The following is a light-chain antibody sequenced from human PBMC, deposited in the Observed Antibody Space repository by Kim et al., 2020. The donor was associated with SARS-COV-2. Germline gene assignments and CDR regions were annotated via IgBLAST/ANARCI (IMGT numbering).Light chain of an antibody. CDR3: QSYDSSLSGLV. Sequence: QRVTNASAGSSTSIGAGYTVHCYHPRPRTAPTLRIYVNSNRPSGVPDRLSGSKSGTSASLAIPGLQAEDEADYYCQSYDSSLSGLVFGGGTQLTVL. CDR2: VNS. J-gene: IGLJ2*01. V-gene: IGLV1-40*01. CDR1: STSIGAGYT.